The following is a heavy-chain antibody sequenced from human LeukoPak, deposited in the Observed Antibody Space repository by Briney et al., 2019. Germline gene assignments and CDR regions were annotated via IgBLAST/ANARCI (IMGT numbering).Heavy chain of an antibody. CDR3: ASWESPWLWMEYYFDY. D-gene: IGHD5-18*01. V-gene: IGHV4-39*01. J-gene: IGHJ4*02. CDR1: GGSISSSSYY. Sequence: PSETLSLTCTVSGGSISSSSYYWGWIRQPPGKGLEWIGSIYYSGSTYYNPSLKSRVTISVDTSKNQFSLKLSSVTAADTAVYYCASWESPWLWMEYYFDYWGPGTLVTVSS. CDR2: IYYSGST.